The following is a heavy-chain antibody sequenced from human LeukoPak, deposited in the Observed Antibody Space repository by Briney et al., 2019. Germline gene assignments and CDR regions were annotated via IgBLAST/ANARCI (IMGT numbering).Heavy chain of an antibody. V-gene: IGHV1-18*01. CDR2: ISAYNGNT. D-gene: IGHD1-26*01. CDR1: GYTFTSYG. J-gene: IGHJ5*02. Sequence: GASVKVSCKASGYTFTSYGISWVRQAPGQGLEWMGWISAYNGNTNYAQKLQGRVTMTTDTSTSTAYMELRSLRSDDTAVYYCARGQRGSGYEWENWFDPWGQGTLVTVSS. CDR3: ARGQRGSGYEWENWFDP.